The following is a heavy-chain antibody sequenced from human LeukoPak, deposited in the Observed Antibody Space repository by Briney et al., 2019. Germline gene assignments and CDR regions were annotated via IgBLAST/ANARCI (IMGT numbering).Heavy chain of an antibody. CDR1: GGSISSGGYY. Sequence: SQTLSLTCAVSGGSISSGGYYWSWIRQPAGKGLEWIGRIYTSGSTNYNPSLKSRVTMSVDTSKNQFSLKLRSVTAADTAVYYCARDPWYYDSSGFDYWGQGTLVTVSS. D-gene: IGHD3-22*01. V-gene: IGHV4-61*02. CDR2: IYTSGST. CDR3: ARDPWYYDSSGFDY. J-gene: IGHJ4*02.